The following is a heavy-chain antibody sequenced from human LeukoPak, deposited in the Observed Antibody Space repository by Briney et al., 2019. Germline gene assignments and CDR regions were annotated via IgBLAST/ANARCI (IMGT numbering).Heavy chain of an antibody. CDR2: IYYSGST. Sequence: PSETLSLTCTVSGGSISSYYWSWIRQPPGKGLEWIGYIYYSGSTNYNPSLKSRVTISVDTSKNQFSLKLSSVTAADTAVYYCARHSSGYSDAFDIWGQGTMVTVSS. J-gene: IGHJ3*02. D-gene: IGHD3-22*01. CDR1: GGSISSYY. V-gene: IGHV4-59*01. CDR3: ARHSSGYSDAFDI.